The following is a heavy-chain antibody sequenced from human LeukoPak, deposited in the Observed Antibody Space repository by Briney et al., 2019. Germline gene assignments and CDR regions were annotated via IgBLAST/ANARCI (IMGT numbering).Heavy chain of an antibody. CDR1: GFTFSTYA. CDR3: ARGPRYSFY. Sequence: PGGSLRLSCAASGFTFSTYAMSWVRQAAGKGLERVSLISGSGGGTYYADSVKGRFTISRDQANNTLYLQMNTLRDEDTAVYYCARGPRYSFYWGQGTLVTVSS. J-gene: IGHJ4*02. D-gene: IGHD6-13*01. CDR2: ISGSGGGT. V-gene: IGHV3-23*01.